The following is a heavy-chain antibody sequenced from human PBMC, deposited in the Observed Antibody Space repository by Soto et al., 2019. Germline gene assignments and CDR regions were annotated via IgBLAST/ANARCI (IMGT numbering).Heavy chain of an antibody. J-gene: IGHJ3*02. V-gene: IGHV3-21*01. CDR2: ISSSKNSI. D-gene: IGHD2-15*01. CDR1: GFTFSDYS. CDR3: AHRRGAERDCSVGSCYSRRDAFDI. Sequence: GGSLRLSCVASGFTFSDYSMNWVRQAPGKGLEWVSSISSSKNSIYYADSLEGRFTISRDNTQNSLYLQMNSLRVEDTAVYYCAHRRGAERDCSVGSCYSRRDAFDIWGQGSMVTVSS.